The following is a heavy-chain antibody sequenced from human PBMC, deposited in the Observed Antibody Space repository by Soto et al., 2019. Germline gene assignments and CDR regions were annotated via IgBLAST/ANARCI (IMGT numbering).Heavy chain of an antibody. D-gene: IGHD6-13*01. CDR1: GGSISSGGYY. J-gene: IGHJ6*02. CDR2: IYYSGST. CDR3: ARSPRIAAAGPPNSYYYYGMDV. Sequence: SETLSLTCTVSGGSISSGGYYWSWIRQHPGKGLEWIGYIYYSGSTYYNPSLKSRVTISVDTSKNQFSLKLSSVTAADTAVYYCARSPRIAAAGPPNSYYYYGMDVWGQGTTVTVSS. V-gene: IGHV4-31*03.